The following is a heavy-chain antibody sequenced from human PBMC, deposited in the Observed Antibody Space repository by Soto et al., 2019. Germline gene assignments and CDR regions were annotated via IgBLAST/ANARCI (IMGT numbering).Heavy chain of an antibody. CDR2: IIPMFGTA. CDR1: GGTFSTYA. Sequence: QVQLVQSGAEVKKPESSVKVSCKAPGGTFSTYAISWVRQAPGQGLEWMGGIIPMFGTANYAQRFQDRVTVHADESTNTVYMELSRLRAEDTAVYFCASGIQLWLRRINNGESGWGQGTLVTVSS. D-gene: IGHD5-18*01. V-gene: IGHV1-69*12. J-gene: IGHJ4*02. CDR3: ASGIQLWLRRINNGESG.